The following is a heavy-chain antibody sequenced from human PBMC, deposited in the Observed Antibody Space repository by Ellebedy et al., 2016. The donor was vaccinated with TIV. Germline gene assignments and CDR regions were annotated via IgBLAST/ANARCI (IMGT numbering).Heavy chain of an antibody. V-gene: IGHV3-30-3*01. CDR2: ISYDGSDK. CDR1: RLAFSNYA. CDR3: ARRHGNLDY. Sequence: GESLKISCTASRLAFSNYAMHWVRQAPGKGLQWVAAISYDGSDKSYADSVKGRFTISRDNANNSLYLQMNSLRAEDTAVYYCARRHGNLDYWGHGTLVTVSS. J-gene: IGHJ4*01.